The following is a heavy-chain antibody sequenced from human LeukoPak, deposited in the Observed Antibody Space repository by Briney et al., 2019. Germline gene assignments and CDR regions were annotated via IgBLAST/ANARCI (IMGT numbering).Heavy chain of an antibody. J-gene: IGHJ4*02. V-gene: IGHV3-53*01. D-gene: IGHD3-22*01. CDR1: GFTVSSNF. CDR2: IYSGGCT. Sequence: PGGSLRLSCAASGFTVSSNFMSWVRQAPGKGLEWVSVIYSGGCTYYADSVKGRFTISRDNSKNTLYLQMNSLRAEDTAVYYCASNLGIDSSVSYWGQGTLVTVSS. CDR3: ASNLGIDSSVSY.